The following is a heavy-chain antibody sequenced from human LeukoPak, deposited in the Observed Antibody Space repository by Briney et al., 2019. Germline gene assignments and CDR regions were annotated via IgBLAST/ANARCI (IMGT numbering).Heavy chain of an antibody. CDR2: IYSGGST. J-gene: IGHJ4*02. CDR3: ARVFGDYFDY. CDR1: GFTLRSNY. D-gene: IGHD3-16*01. Sequence: PGGSLRPSCAASGFTLRSNYMSSVRPAPGKGLEWVSVIYSGGSTYYADSVKGRFTISRDNSKNTLYLQMNSLRAADTAVYYCARVFGDYFDYWGQGALVTVSS. V-gene: IGHV3-66*01.